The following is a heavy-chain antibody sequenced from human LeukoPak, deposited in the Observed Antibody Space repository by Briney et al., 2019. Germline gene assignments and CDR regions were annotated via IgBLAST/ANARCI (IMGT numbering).Heavy chain of an antibody. J-gene: IGHJ6*04. CDR2: ISSSGSTI. Sequence: GGSLRLSCAASGLAFSSYEMNRVRQAPGKGLEWVSYISSSGSTIYYADSVKGRFTISRDNAKNSLYLQMNSLRAEDTAVYYCARVYYYYGMEVWGKGTTVTVSS. V-gene: IGHV3-48*03. CDR3: ARVYYYYGMEV. CDR1: GLAFSSYE.